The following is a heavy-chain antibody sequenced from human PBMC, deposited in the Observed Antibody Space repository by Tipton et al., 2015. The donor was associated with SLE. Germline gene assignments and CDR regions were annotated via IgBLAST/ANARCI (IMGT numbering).Heavy chain of an antibody. J-gene: IGHJ4*02. CDR2: ISAENGKT. V-gene: IGHV1-18*01. D-gene: IGHD1-26*01. CDR3: ARGGGSYLMDF. CDR1: GYTFTSYG. Sequence: QSGAEVKKPGASVKVSCKASGYTFTSYGISWVRQAPGQGLEWMGWISAENGKTDYAEKFQDRVTLTTDTSTSTAYMDVWSLRSDDTAVYYCARGGGSYLMDFWGQGTLVTVSS.